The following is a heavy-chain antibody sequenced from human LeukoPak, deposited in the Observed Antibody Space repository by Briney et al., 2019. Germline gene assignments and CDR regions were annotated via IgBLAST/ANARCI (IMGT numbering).Heavy chain of an antibody. D-gene: IGHD4-17*01. V-gene: IGHV3-23*01. J-gene: IGHJ4*02. CDR2: ISGSGGST. CDR3: AKVTVTYGYYFDY. Sequence: GGSLRLSCAASGFSFSSYALSWARQAPGKGLEWVSAISGSGGSTYYADSVKGRFTISRDNSKNTLYLQMNSLRAEDTAVYYCAKVTVTYGYYFDYWGQGTLVTVSS. CDR1: GFSFSSYA.